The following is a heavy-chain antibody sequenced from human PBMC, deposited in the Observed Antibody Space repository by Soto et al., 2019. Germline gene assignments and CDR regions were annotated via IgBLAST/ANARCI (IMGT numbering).Heavy chain of an antibody. CDR2: IIPIFGSV. V-gene: IGHV1-69*15. D-gene: IGHD5-12*01. CDR1: GGTFSNYA. Sequence: QVHLVQSGAEVKKPGSSVKVSCKASGGTFSNYAITWVRQAPGQGLEWLGRIIPIFGSVTFAQKFQGRITRTADESTNTVYMELSSLRSDDTAVYYCAKDGGKDGYFGNWFDPWGQGTQVTVSS. J-gene: IGHJ5*02. CDR3: AKDGGKDGYFGNWFDP.